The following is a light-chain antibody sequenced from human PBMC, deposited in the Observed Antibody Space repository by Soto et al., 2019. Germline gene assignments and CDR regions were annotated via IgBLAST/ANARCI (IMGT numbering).Light chain of an antibody. J-gene: IGKJ1*01. CDR3: QQYGSSPRT. Sequence: GERATLSCRASQSVRSSYLAWYQQKPGQSPRLLTYGASSRATGIPDRFSGSGSGTDFTLTISRLEPEDVAVYYCQQYGSSPRTCGQGTNVDIK. CDR2: GAS. V-gene: IGKV3-20*01. CDR1: QSVRSSY.